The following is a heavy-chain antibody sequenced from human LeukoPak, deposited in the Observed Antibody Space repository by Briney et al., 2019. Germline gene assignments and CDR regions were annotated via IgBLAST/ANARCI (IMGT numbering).Heavy chain of an antibody. CDR2: INPSGGST. CDR3: ARQAAMTPGNYYGMYV. Sequence: GASVKVSCKASGYTFTSYYMHWVRQAPGQGLEWMGIINPSGGSTSYAQKFQGRVTMTRDTSTSTVYMELSSLRSEDTAVYYCARQAAMTPGNYYGMYVWGKGTTVTVSS. J-gene: IGHJ6*04. D-gene: IGHD5-18*01. CDR1: GYTFTSYY. V-gene: IGHV1-46*01.